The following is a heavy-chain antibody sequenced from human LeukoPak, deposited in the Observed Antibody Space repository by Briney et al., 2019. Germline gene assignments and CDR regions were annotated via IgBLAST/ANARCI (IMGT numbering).Heavy chain of an antibody. CDR1: GYSISSGYY. V-gene: IGHV4-38-2*02. J-gene: IGHJ4*02. CDR3: ARPLQRGYGSGSYYY. CDR2: IYHSGST. Sequence: KSSETLSLTCTVSGYSISSGYYWGWIRQPPGKGLEWIGSIYHSGSTYYNPSLKSRVTISVDTSKNQFSLKLSSVTAADTAVYYCARPLQRGYGSGSYYYWGQGTLVTVSS. D-gene: IGHD3-10*01.